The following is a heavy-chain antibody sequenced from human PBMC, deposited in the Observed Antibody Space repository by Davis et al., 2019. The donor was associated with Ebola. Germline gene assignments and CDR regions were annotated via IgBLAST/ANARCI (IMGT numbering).Heavy chain of an antibody. CDR1: GFTFSNAW. D-gene: IGHD1-26*01. CDR2: IKSKTDGGTT. Sequence: PGGSLRLSCAASGFTFSNAWMSWVRQAPGKGLEWVGRIKSKTDGGTTDYAAPVKGRFTISRDDSKNTLYLQMNSLKTEETAVYYCTTSLSIVGAIPGGLYYYGMDVWGQGTTVTVSS. V-gene: IGHV3-15*01. CDR3: TTSLSIVGAIPGGLYYYGMDV. J-gene: IGHJ6*02.